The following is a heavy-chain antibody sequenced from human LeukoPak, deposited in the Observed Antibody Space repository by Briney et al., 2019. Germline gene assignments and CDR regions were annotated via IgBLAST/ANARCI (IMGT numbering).Heavy chain of an antibody. V-gene: IGHV1-2*02. D-gene: IGHD3-10*01. CDR3: ARDVVDAIWFGEPLGY. J-gene: IGHJ4*02. Sequence: ASVKVSCKASGYTFTGYYMHWVRQAPGQGLEWMGWINPNSGGTNYAQKFQGRVTMTRDTSISTAYMELSRLRSDDTAVYYCARDVVDAIWFGEPLGYWGQGTLVTVSS. CDR1: GYTFTGYY. CDR2: INPNSGGT.